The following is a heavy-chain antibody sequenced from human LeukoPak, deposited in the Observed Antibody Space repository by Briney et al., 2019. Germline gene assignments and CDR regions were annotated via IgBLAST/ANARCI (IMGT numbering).Heavy chain of an antibody. CDR2: ISSSSSYI. D-gene: IGHD3-22*01. Sequence: GGSLRLSCAASGFTFSSYSMNWVRQAPGKGVEGVSSISSSSSYIYYADSVKGRFTISRDNAKNSLYLQMNSLRAEDTAVYYCARAESSGYYPPGYWGQGTLVTVSS. CDR1: GFTFSSYS. CDR3: ARAESSGYYPPGY. V-gene: IGHV3-21*01. J-gene: IGHJ4*02.